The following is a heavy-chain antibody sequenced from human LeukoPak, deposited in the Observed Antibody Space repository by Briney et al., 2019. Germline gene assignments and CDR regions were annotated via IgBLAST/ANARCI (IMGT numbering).Heavy chain of an antibody. J-gene: IGHJ4*02. CDR1: GFTFCDYA. V-gene: IGHV3-74*01. CDR2: IKSDGSST. CDR3: ARVYYYDSSGYSLDY. Sequence: GGSLRLSCTASGFTFCDYAMNWVRQAPGKGLVWVSRIKSDGSSTRYADSVKGRFTISRDNAKNTLYLQMNSLRAEDTAVYYCARVYYYDSSGYSLDYWGQGTLVTVSS. D-gene: IGHD3-22*01.